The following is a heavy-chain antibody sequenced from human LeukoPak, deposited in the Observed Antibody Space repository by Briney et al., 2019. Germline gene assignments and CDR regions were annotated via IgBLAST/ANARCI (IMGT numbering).Heavy chain of an antibody. CDR3: TRGIVGADFDY. Sequence: PETLSLTCTVSGGSISTYYWSWIRQPAGKGLEWIGRIYTSGSNKYNPSLKSRVTMSVDTSKNQFSLKLSSVTAADTAVYYCTRGIVGADFDYWGQGTLVTVSS. D-gene: IGHD1-26*01. CDR1: GGSISTYY. V-gene: IGHV4-4*07. J-gene: IGHJ4*02. CDR2: IYTSGSN.